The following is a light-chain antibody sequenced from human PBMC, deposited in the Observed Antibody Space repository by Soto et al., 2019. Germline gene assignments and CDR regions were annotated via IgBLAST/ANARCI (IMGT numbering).Light chain of an antibody. CDR2: GNS. Sequence: QAVVTQPPSVSVAPGQRVTISCTGSSSNIGAGYDVHWYQQLPGTAPKLLIYGNSNRPSGVPDRFSGSKSGTSASLAITGLQAEDEADYYCQSYDSSLSAPYVFGTGTKVTVL. CDR3: QSYDSSLSAPYV. CDR1: SSNIGAGYD. V-gene: IGLV1-40*01. J-gene: IGLJ1*01.